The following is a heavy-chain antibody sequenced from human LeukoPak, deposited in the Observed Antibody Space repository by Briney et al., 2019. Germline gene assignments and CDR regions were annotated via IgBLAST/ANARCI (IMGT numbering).Heavy chain of an antibody. CDR3: ARDPGYYDSSGYSDY. J-gene: IGHJ4*02. CDR1: GFTFSSHW. V-gene: IGHV3-74*01. Sequence: PGGSLRLSCAASGFTFSSHWMNWVRQAPGKGLVWVSRINPDGKTTYYADSVKGRFTVSRDNAKNTLYLQMNSLRAEDTAVYYCARDPGYYDSSGYSDYWGQGTLVTVSS. CDR2: INPDGKTT. D-gene: IGHD3-22*01.